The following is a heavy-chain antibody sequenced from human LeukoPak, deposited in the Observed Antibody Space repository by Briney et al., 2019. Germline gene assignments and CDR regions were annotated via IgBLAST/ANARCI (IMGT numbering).Heavy chain of an antibody. V-gene: IGHV1-18*01. D-gene: IGHD3-22*01. CDR1: GYTFTSYG. CDR2: ISAYNGNT. CDR3: ARAVHYDSSGYYYGGNHDAFDI. Sequence: ASVKVSCKASGYTFTSYGITWVRQAPGQGLKWMGWISAYNGNTNYAQKLQGRVTMTTDTSTSTAYMELRSLRSDDTAVYYCARAVHYDSSGYYYGGNHDAFDIWGQGTMVTVSS. J-gene: IGHJ3*02.